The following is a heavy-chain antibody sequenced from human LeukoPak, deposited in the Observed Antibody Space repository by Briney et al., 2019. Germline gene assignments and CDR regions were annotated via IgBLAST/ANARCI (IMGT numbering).Heavy chain of an antibody. D-gene: IGHD2-2*01. CDR2: ISPGDSDA. J-gene: IGHJ4*02. Sequence: KPGESLKISCKGSGYTFTNYYIGWVRQTPGTGLEWMGIISPGDSDARYSPSFQGQVTISADKSISTAYLRWSSLKASDTAMYYCARRYCSSTSCNPYFFDYWGQGTLVTVSS. CDR1: GYTFTNYY. V-gene: IGHV5-51*01. CDR3: ARRYCSSTSCNPYFFDY.